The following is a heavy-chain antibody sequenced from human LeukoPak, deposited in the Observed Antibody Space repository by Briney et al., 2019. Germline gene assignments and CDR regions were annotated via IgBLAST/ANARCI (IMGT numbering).Heavy chain of an antibody. CDR3: ARDPGCYDILTGYYPDY. V-gene: IGHV1-46*01. CDR1: GYTFTSYY. J-gene: IGHJ4*02. Sequence: ASVKVSCKASGYTFTSYYMHWVRQAPGQGLEWMGIINPSGGSTSYAQKLQGRVTMTRDTSTRTVYMELSSLRSEDTAVYYCARDPGCYDILTGYYPDYWGQGTLVTVSS. D-gene: IGHD3-9*01. CDR2: INPSGGST.